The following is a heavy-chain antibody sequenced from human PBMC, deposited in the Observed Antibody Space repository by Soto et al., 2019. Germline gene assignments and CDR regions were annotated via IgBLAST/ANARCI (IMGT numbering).Heavy chain of an antibody. CDR2: IYWDDDK. CDR3: AHRVLRTVFGLVTTTAIYFDF. CDR1: GFSLTTSGVG. J-gene: IGHJ4*02. D-gene: IGHD3-3*01. Sequence: QITLNESGPTQVKPRQTLTLTCTFSGFSLTTSGVGVGWIRQSPGKAPEWLALIYWDDDKRYSPSLKSRLTTPKDTSKNQVVLTMADLDPADTATYSCAHRVLRTVFGLVTTTAIYFDFWGQGTPVAVSS. V-gene: IGHV2-5*02.